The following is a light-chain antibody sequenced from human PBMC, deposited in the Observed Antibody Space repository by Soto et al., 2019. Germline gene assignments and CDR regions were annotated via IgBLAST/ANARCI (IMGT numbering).Light chain of an antibody. J-gene: IGLJ2*01. V-gene: IGLV1-40*01. CDR2: DNN. Sequence: QSVLTQPPSVSGAPGQRVAISCTVSSSNIGAGFDVHWYQQFPGTAPKLLIYDNNNRASGVPDRFSGSKSGASASLAITGLQAEDEADYYCQSYDSSLSAVVFGGGTKLTVL. CDR1: SSNIGAGFD. CDR3: QSYDSSLSAVV.